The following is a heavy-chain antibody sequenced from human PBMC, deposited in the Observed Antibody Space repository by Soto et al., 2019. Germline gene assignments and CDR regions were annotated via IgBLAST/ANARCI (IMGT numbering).Heavy chain of an antibody. V-gene: IGHV4-34*01. D-gene: IGHD2-2*01. CDR3: ARGPGYCSSTSCPRSRSAFDI. Sequence: AGLXXPSXXLSLXCAXXGGSXXXXXXXXXRQPPGKGLXWIXXINHSGSTNYNPSLKSRVTISVDXXKNXXSXXXSXXXXXXXXXYYCARGPGYCSSTSCPRSRSAFDIWGQGTMVTVSS. CDR1: GGSXXXXX. J-gene: IGHJ3*02. CDR2: INHSGST.